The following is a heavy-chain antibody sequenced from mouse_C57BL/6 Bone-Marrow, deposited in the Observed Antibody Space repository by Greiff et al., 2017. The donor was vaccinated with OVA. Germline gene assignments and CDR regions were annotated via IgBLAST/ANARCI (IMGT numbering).Heavy chain of an antibody. CDR3: AREGYYGSSFAY. J-gene: IGHJ3*01. CDR2: IDPSDSYT. Sequence: VHLVESGAELVMPGASVKLSCKASGYTFTSYWMHWVKQRPGQGLEWIGEIDPSDSYTNYNQKFKGKATLTVDTSSSTAYMQLSSLTSEDSAVYYCAREGYYGSSFAYWGQGTLVTVSA. V-gene: IGHV1-69*01. D-gene: IGHD1-1*01. CDR1: GYTFTSYW.